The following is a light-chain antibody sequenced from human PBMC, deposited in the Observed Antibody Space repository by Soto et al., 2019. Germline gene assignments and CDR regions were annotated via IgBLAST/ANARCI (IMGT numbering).Light chain of an antibody. CDR2: VAS. J-gene: IGKJ4*01. V-gene: IGKV1-5*01. CDR3: QQPNRYRLT. Sequence: SHVTQSDSTLSASVGERVTITCRASQTIDSWLAWYQQRPGKAPKLLVYVASTLQSGVPSRFSGSGSGTDFPLSITSPPPEDFATYYCQQPNRYRLTFGGGTKVDIK. CDR1: QTIDSW.